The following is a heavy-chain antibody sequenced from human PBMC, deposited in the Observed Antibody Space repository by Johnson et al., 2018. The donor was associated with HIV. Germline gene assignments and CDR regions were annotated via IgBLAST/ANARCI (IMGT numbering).Heavy chain of an antibody. CDR1: GFTFRHYA. V-gene: IGHV3-30-3*01. CDR3: AKVRSRWTTFDDAFDI. CDR2: TSYDGNNE. Sequence: QVQLVESGGGLVQPGGSLRLSCAASGFTFRHYAMHWVRQAPGKGLGWVAVTSYDGNNEYYAESVKGRFTISRDNSKNTLYLQMNSLRAEDTAVYYCAKVRSRWTTFDDAFDIWGQGTVVSVSS. J-gene: IGHJ3*02. D-gene: IGHD4-11*01.